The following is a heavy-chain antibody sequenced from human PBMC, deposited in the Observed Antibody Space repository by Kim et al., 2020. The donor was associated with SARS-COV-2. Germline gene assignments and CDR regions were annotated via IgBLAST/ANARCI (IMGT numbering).Heavy chain of an antibody. Sequence: GGSLRLSCSASGFTFSSYAMHWVRQAPGKGLEYVSAISSNGGSTYYADSVKGRFTISRDNSKNTLYLQMSSLRAEDTAVYYCVKDSDTAMVLFDYWGQGTLVTVSS. D-gene: IGHD5-18*01. CDR1: GFTFSSYA. CDR2: ISSNGGST. CDR3: VKDSDTAMVLFDY. J-gene: IGHJ4*02. V-gene: IGHV3-64D*06.